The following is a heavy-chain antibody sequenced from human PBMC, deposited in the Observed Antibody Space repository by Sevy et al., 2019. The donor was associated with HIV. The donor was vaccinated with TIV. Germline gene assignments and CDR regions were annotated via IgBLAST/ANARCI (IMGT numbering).Heavy chain of an antibody. V-gene: IGHV3-23*01. D-gene: IGHD2-2*01. CDR2: LSFSCGRI. J-gene: IGHJ4*02. CDR3: AREGCSKPHDY. CDR1: VFTFSKYS. Sequence: GGSLRLSCVASVFTFSKYSMGWVRQTRGKGLEWVSTLSFSCGRINYADSVKGRFTMSREDSRNTFYLQMDSLRAEDTAIYYCAREGCSKPHDYWGQGTLVTVSS.